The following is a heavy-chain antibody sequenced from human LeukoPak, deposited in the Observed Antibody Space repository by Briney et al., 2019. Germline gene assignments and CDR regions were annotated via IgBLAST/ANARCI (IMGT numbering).Heavy chain of an antibody. CDR1: GFTFSSYG. J-gene: IGHJ4*02. CDR2: ISGSGGST. Sequence: GGSLRLSCAASGFTFSSYGMSWVRQAPGKGLEWVSAISGSGGSTYYADSVKGRFTISRDNATNSLYLQMNSLRAEDTAVYYCAKDLTPQYYYGSGGIDYWGQGTLVTVSS. CDR3: AKDLTPQYYYGSGGIDY. D-gene: IGHD3-10*01. V-gene: IGHV3-23*01.